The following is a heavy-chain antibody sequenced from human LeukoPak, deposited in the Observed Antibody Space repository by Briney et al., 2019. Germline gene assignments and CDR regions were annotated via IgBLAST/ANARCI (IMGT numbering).Heavy chain of an antibody. Sequence: ASVKVSCKASGYTFTSYGISWVRQAPGQGLERMGWISAYNGNTNYAQKLQGRVTMTTDTSTSTAYMELRSLRSDDTAVYYCARVASTVVSPYYWFDPWGQGTLVTVSS. J-gene: IGHJ5*02. CDR1: GYTFTSYG. CDR3: ARVASTVVSPYYWFDP. V-gene: IGHV1-18*01. CDR2: ISAYNGNT. D-gene: IGHD4-23*01.